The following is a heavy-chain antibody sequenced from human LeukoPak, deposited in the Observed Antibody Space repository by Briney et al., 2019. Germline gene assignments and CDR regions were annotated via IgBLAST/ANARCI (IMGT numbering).Heavy chain of an antibody. D-gene: IGHD3-22*01. CDR1: GYTFTSYA. CDR2: INAGNGNT. V-gene: IGHV1-3*01. Sequence: ASVKVSCKASGYTFTSYAMHWVRQAPGQRLEWMGWINAGNGNTKYSQKFQGRVTITRDTSASTAYMELSSLRSEDTAVYYCARERGLGRYYYDSSGYWDYWGQGTLVTVSS. CDR3: ARERGLGRYYYDSSGYWDY. J-gene: IGHJ4*02.